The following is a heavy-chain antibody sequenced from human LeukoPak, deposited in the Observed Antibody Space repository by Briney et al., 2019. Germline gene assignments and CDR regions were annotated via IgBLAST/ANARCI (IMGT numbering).Heavy chain of an antibody. CDR1: GFSFSTYT. CDR2: ISSSDTYI. Sequence: GGCLRLSCAASGFSFSTYTVNWVRQAPGKGLEWVSSISSSDTYIYHADSVKGRFTISRDNAKNSLYLQMNSLRAEDTAVYYCARERDDEAFDYWGQGTLVTVSS. V-gene: IGHV3-21*01. D-gene: IGHD1-1*01. J-gene: IGHJ4*02. CDR3: ARERDDEAFDY.